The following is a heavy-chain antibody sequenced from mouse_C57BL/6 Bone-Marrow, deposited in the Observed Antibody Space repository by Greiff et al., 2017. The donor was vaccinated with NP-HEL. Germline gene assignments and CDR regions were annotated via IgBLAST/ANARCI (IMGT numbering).Heavy chain of an antibody. V-gene: IGHV1-76*01. CDR2: IYPGSGNT. D-gene: IGHD3-3*01. CDR1: GYTFTDYY. J-gene: IGHJ4*01. CDR3: ARKLSDAMDY. Sequence: VQRVESGAELVRPGASVKLSCKASGYTFTDYYINWVKQRPGQGLEWIARIYPGSGNTYYNEKFKGKATLTAEKSSSTAYLQLSSLTSEDSAVYFCARKLSDAMDYWGQGTSVTVSS.